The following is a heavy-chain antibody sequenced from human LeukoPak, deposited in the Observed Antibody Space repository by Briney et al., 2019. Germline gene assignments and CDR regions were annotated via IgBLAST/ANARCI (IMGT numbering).Heavy chain of an antibody. V-gene: IGHV3-9*01. J-gene: IGHJ4*02. Sequence: GGSLRLSCAASGFTFDDYAMHWVRQAPGKGLEWVSGISWNSGSIGYADSVKGRFTISRDNAKNSLYLQMNSLRAEDTAVYYCAKSGGPYYYDSSGYSPLDYWGQGTLVTVSS. CDR1: GFTFDDYA. D-gene: IGHD3-22*01. CDR3: AKSGGPYYYDSSGYSPLDY. CDR2: ISWNSGSI.